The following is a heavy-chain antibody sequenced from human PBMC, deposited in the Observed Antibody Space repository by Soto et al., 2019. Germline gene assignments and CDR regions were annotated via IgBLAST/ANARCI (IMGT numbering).Heavy chain of an antibody. CDR1: GFTFSSYG. J-gene: IGHJ5*02. V-gene: IGHV3-33*01. D-gene: IGHD3-22*01. CDR2: IWYDGSNK. CDR3: ARDVYYYDSSGYLT. Sequence: GGSLRLSCAASGFTFSSYGMHWVRQAPGKGLEWVAVIWYDGSNKYYADSVKGRFTISRGNSKNTLYLQMNSLRAEDTAVYYCARDVYYYDSSGYLTWGQGTLVTVSS.